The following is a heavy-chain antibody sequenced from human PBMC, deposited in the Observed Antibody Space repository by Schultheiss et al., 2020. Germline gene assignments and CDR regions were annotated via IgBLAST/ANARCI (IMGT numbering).Heavy chain of an antibody. D-gene: IGHD1-26*01. CDR3: ARFGVGATSGAFDI. CDR2: INHSGST. V-gene: IGHV4-34*01. J-gene: IGHJ3*02. CDR1: GGSFSGYY. Sequence: SETLSLTCAVYGGSFSGYYWSWIRQPPGKGLEWIGEINHSGSTNYNPSLKSRVTISVDKSKNQFSLKLSSVTVADTAVYYCARFGVGATSGAFDIWGQGTMVTFSS.